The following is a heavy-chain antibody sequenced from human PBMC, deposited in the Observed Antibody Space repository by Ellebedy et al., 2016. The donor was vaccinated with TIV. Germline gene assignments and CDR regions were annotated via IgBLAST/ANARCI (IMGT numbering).Heavy chain of an antibody. J-gene: IGHJ5*02. V-gene: IGHV5-51*01. Sequence: GESLKISCTGSGYSFTSYWIGWVRQMPGKGLEWMGIIYPGDSDTRYSPSFQGQVTISADKSISTAYLQWSSLKASDTAMYYCARLVGCGGDWYSTWGWFDPWGQGTLVTVSS. CDR3: ARLVGCGGDWYSTWGWFDP. D-gene: IGHD2-21*02. CDR2: IYPGDSDT. CDR1: GYSFTSYW.